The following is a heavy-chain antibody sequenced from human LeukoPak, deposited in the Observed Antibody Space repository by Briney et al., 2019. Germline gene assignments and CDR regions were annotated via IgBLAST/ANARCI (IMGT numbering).Heavy chain of an antibody. CDR2: ISWNSGSI. D-gene: IGHD4-11*01. CDR3: AATGYYDYSNYAPFDP. Sequence: PGGSLRLSCAASGFTFDDYAMHWVRQAPGKGLEWVSGISWNSGSIGYADSVKGRFTISRDNAKNSLYLQMNSLRAEDTALYYCAATGYYDYSNYAPFDPWGQGTLVTVSS. V-gene: IGHV3-9*01. J-gene: IGHJ5*02. CDR1: GFTFDDYA.